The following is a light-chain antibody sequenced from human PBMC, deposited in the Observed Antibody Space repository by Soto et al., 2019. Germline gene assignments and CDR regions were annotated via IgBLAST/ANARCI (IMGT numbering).Light chain of an antibody. J-gene: IGKJ4*01. V-gene: IGKV3-20*01. CDR1: QSVSSSY. Sequence: EIVLTQSPGTLSLSPGERATLSCRASQSVSSSYLAWYQQKPGQAPRLLIYGASSRATGIPDRFSGSGSGTAVSLTISRLEPEDFAVYYCHQYDSSLGLTFGGGTKVEIK. CDR2: GAS. CDR3: HQYDSSLGLT.